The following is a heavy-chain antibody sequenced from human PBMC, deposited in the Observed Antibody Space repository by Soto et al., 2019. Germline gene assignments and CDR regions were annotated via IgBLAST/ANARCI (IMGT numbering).Heavy chain of an antibody. V-gene: IGHV4-59*01. CDR3: ARDWDYYDILTGYYDNWFDP. CDR1: GGSISSYY. Sequence: SETLSVTCTVSGGSISSYYWSWSPQPPWKGLEWIGYIYYSGSTNYNPSLKSRVTISLDTSKNQFSLKLSSVTAADTAVYYCARDWDYYDILTGYYDNWFDPWGQGTLVTVS. J-gene: IGHJ5*02. CDR2: IYYSGST. D-gene: IGHD3-9*01.